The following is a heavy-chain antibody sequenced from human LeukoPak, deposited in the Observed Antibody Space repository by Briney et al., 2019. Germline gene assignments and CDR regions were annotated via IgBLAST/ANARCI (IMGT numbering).Heavy chain of an antibody. CDR2: ISDSGGRT. CDR1: GFIFSSSS. J-gene: IGHJ3*01. Sequence: PGGSLRLSCAASGFIFSSSSMSWVRQAPGKGLEWVSSISDSGGRTYYADSVKGRFTISRDNSKNTLYLQMNRLRAEDTAVYYCAAGGGNEFYVWGQGTRVTVSS. CDR3: AAGGGNEFYV. D-gene: IGHD3-16*01. V-gene: IGHV3-23*01.